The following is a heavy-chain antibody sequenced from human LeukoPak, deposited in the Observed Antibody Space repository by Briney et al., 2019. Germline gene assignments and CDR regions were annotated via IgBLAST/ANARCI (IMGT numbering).Heavy chain of an antibody. V-gene: IGHV3-72*01. D-gene: IGHD3-10*01. CDR3: ARGGSSGSYYKALIDY. CDR1: GFTFSDHY. CDR2: IRRKPNSYTT. J-gene: IGHJ4*02. Sequence: GGSLRLSCAASGFTFSDHYMDWVRQAPGKGLEWVGRIRRKPNSYTTEYAASVKGRFTISRDDSKNSLYLQMNSLKTDDTAVYYCARGGSSGSYYKALIDYWGQGTLVTVSS.